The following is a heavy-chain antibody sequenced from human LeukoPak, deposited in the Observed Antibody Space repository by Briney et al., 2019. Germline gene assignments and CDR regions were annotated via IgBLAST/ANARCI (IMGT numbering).Heavy chain of an antibody. J-gene: IGHJ3*02. CDR2: IYYSGTS. Sequence: SETLSLTCTVSGGSISNYYWSWIRQPPGKRLEWIGYIYYSGTSYYNPSLKSRVTMSVDTSKSQLTLNLSSVTAADTAVYYCARDASSWAAFDIWGQGTMVTVSS. D-gene: IGHD7-27*01. V-gene: IGHV4-59*01. CDR3: ARDASSWAAFDI. CDR1: GGSISNYY.